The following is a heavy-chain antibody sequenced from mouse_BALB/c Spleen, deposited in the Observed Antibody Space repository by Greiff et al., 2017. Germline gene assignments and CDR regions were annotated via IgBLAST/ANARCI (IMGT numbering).Heavy chain of an antibody. CDR1: GFTFSSYA. D-gene: IGHD2-1*01. CDR2: ISSGGST. J-gene: IGHJ4*01. Sequence: EVKLMESGGGLVKPGGSLKLSCAASGFTFSSYAMSWVRQTPEKRLEWVASISSGGSTYYPDSVKGRFTISRDNARNILYLQMSSLRSEDTAMYYCARSYGNYYYYAMDYWGQGTSVTVSS. CDR3: ARSYGNYYYYAMDY. V-gene: IGHV5-6-5*01.